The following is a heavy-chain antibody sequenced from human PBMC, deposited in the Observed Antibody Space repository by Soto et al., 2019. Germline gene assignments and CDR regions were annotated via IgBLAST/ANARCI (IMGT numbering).Heavy chain of an antibody. CDR3: ARIWTVTIFDY. V-gene: IGHV4-59*08. J-gene: IGHJ4*02. CDR1: GDTIRGSY. Sequence: QVQLQESGPGLVRPSETLSLTCTVSGDTIRGSYWSWIRRPPGKGLEWIGYIHDSGSTHYNPSLESRVTMSVDTSKNQFSLRMTSVSAEDTAVYFCARIWTVTIFDYWGQGTLVTVSS. CDR2: IHDSGST. D-gene: IGHD1-1*01.